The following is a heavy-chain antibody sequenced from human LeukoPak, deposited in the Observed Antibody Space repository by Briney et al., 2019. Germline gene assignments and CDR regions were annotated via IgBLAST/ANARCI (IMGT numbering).Heavy chain of an antibody. V-gene: IGHV3-21*01. J-gene: IGHJ4*02. CDR1: GFTFSSYS. CDR3: ARGESHYGDYPLDY. Sequence: GGSLRLSCAASGFTFSSYSMKWVRHAPGKGLEWVSSISSSSSYIYYADSVKGRFTISRDNAKNSLYLQMNSLRAEDTAVYYCARGESHYGDYPLDYWGQGTLVTVSS. D-gene: IGHD4-17*01. CDR2: ISSSSSYI.